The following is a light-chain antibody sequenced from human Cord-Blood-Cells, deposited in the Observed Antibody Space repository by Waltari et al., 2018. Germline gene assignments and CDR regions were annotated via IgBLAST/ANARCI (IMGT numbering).Light chain of an antibody. Sequence: QSALTQPASVSGSPGPAITISCTRTSSDVGGYNYVSWYQQHPGKAPKLMIYEVSNRPSGVSNRCAGAKSGNTASLAISGLQAEDEADYYCSSYTSSSTYVFGTGTKVTV. V-gene: IGLV2-14*01. J-gene: IGLJ1*01. CDR2: EVS. CDR1: SSDVGGYNY. CDR3: SSYTSSSTYV.